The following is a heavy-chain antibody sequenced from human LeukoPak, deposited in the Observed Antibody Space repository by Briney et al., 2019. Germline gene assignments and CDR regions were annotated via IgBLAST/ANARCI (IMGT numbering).Heavy chain of an antibody. CDR1: RFTFSSYS. CDR3: AKDGDSYGDGTNWFDP. V-gene: IGHV3-48*01. CDR2: ISSSSSTI. Sequence: GGSLRLSCAASRFTFSSYSMNWVRQAPGKGLEWVSYISSSSSTIYYADSVKGRFTISRDNAKNSLYLQMNSLRTEDTALYYCAKDGDSYGDGTNWFDPWGQGTLVTVSS. J-gene: IGHJ5*02. D-gene: IGHD5-18*01.